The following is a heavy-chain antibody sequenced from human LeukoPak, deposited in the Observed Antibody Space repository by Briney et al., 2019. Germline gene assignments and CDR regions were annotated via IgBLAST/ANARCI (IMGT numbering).Heavy chain of an antibody. CDR1: GDSISGYN. CDR3: VRDLGRFDS. J-gene: IGHJ5*01. V-gene: IGHV4-4*07. Sequence: PSETLSLTCTVSGDSISGYNWSWTRQPAGKGLEWIGRIYSTGSTNYNPSLKSRVTMSVDRSKNQFSLRVSSVTAADTAVYFCVRDLGRFDSWGQGALVLVSS. CDR2: IYSTGST.